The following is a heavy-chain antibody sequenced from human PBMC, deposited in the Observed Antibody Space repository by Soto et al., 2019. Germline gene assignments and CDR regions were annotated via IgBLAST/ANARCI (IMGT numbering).Heavy chain of an antibody. Sequence: QVQLQVSGPGLVKPSETLSLTCTVSGGSISSYYWSWIRQPPGKGLEWIGYIYYSGRTNYNPSLKSRVTKSVDTSKNQFSLKLSSVTAADTAVYYCARGRRGYSYGQNYYYGMDVWGQGTTVTVSS. J-gene: IGHJ6*02. CDR2: IYYSGRT. D-gene: IGHD5-18*01. V-gene: IGHV4-59*01. CDR3: ARGRRGYSYGQNYYYGMDV. CDR1: GGSISSYY.